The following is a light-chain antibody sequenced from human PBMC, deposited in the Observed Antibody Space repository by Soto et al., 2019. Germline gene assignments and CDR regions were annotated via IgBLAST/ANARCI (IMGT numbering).Light chain of an antibody. Sequence: EIVLTQSPGTLSLSPGERATLSCRASQSVSSSYLAWYQQKPGQAPRLLIYGASSRATGIPDRFSGSGSGTDFTLTISRPKPEDFAVYYCQQYGSSPTFGGGTKVEIK. CDR3: QQYGSSPT. CDR2: GAS. CDR1: QSVSSSY. J-gene: IGKJ4*01. V-gene: IGKV3-20*01.